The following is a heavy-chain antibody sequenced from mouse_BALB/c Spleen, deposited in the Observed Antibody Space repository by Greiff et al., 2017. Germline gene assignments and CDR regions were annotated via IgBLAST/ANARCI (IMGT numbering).Heavy chain of an antibody. Sequence: VQLKESGPSLVKPSQTLSLTCSVTGDSITSGYWNWIRKFPGNKLEYMGYISYSGSTYYNPSLKSRISITRDTSKNQYYLQLNSVTTEDTATYYCARKLGSGVYFDYWGQGTTLTVSS. J-gene: IGHJ2*01. D-gene: IGHD3-1*01. CDR1: GDSITSGY. V-gene: IGHV3-8*02. CDR2: ISYSGST. CDR3: ARKLGSGVYFDY.